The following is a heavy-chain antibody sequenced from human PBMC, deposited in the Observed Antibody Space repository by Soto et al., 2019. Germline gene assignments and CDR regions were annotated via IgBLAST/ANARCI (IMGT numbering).Heavy chain of an antibody. V-gene: IGHV1-18*04. D-gene: IGHD5-18*01. J-gene: IGHJ6*02. CDR1: GYTFTSYG. CDR2: ISAYNGNT. Sequence: ASVEVTCKDSGYTFTSYGISWVRQAPGQGLEWMGWISAYNGNTNYVQKRQGRVTMTTDTSTSTAYMELRSLRSDDAAVYYCARVSGYSYGPPYYYGMDVWGQGTTVTVSS. CDR3: ARVSGYSYGPPYYYGMDV.